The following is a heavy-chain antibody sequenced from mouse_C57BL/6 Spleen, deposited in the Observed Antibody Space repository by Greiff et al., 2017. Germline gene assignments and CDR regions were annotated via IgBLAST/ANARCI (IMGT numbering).Heavy chain of an antibody. CDR3: AREGTGSPYYFDY. V-gene: IGHV1-81*01. CDR2: IYPRSGNT. CDR1: GYTFTSYG. Sequence: QVQLKESGAELARPGASVKLSCKASGYTFTSYGISWVKQRTGQGLEWIGEIYPRSGNTYYNEKFKGKATLTADKSSSTAYMELRSLTSEDSAVYFCAREGTGSPYYFDYWGQGTTLTVSS. J-gene: IGHJ2*01. D-gene: IGHD4-1*01.